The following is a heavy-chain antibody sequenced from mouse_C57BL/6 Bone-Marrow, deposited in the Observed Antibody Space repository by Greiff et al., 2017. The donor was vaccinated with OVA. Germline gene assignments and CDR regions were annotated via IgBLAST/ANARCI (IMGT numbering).Heavy chain of an antibody. J-gene: IGHJ2*01. CDR2: INPGSGGT. D-gene: IGHD2-3*01. Sequence: VKLQESGAELVRPGTSVKVSCKASGYAFTNYLIEWVKQRPGQGLEWIGVINPGSGGTNYNEKFKGKATLTADKSSSTAYMQLSRLTSEDSAVYFCARCDGYGDYWGQGTTLTVSS. CDR1: GYAFTNYL. CDR3: ARCDGYGDY. V-gene: IGHV1-54*01.